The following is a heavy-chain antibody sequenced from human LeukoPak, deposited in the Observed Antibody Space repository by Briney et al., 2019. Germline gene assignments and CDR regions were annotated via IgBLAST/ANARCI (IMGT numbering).Heavy chain of an antibody. J-gene: IGHJ4*02. CDR1: GGSISNTNW. CDR2: ISLTGLT. CDR3: SRENGAFSPFGY. D-gene: IGHD2-8*01. V-gene: IGHV4-4*02. Sequence: ASETLSLTCGVSGGSISNTNWWSWVRQPPGQGLEWIGEISLTGLTHYNPSLESRVTVSPDKSKNQLSLNLTSVTAADTAVYYCSRENGAFSPFGYWGQGILVTVLS.